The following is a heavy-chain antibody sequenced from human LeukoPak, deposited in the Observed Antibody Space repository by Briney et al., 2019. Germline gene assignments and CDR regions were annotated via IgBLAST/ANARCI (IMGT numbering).Heavy chain of an antibody. Sequence: LETLSLTCTVSGGSISSSSYYWGWIRQPPGKGLEWIGSIYYSGSTYYNPSLKSRVTISVDTSKNQFSLKLSSVTAADTAVYYCASSFSGYDPFDSWGQGTLVTVSS. CDR1: GGSISSSSYY. V-gene: IGHV4-39*07. CDR2: IYYSGST. CDR3: ASSFSGYDPFDS. D-gene: IGHD5-12*01. J-gene: IGHJ4*02.